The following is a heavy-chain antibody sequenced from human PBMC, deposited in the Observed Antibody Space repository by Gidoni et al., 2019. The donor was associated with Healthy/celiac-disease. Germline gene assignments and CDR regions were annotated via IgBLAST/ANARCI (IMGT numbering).Heavy chain of an antibody. CDR1: GFTFSSYA. Sequence: QVQLVESGGGVVQPGRSLRLSCAASGFTFSSYAVHRVRQAPGKGLGWVAVISYDGSNKDYADSGKGRFTISRDNSKNTLYLQMNSLRAEDTAVYYCARDQVPAAHYSNYRNRRYGMDVWGQGTTVTVS. V-gene: IGHV3-30*04. D-gene: IGHD4-4*01. CDR2: ISYDGSNK. CDR3: ARDQVPAAHYSNYRNRRYGMDV. J-gene: IGHJ6*02.